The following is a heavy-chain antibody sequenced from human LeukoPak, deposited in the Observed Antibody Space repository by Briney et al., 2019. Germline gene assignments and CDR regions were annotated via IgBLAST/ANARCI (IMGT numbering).Heavy chain of an antibody. D-gene: IGHD3-9*01. CDR1: GFTFDDYG. CDR3: AKDVVLRYFGGGMDV. CDR2: ITWNSGRT. J-gene: IGHJ6*02. Sequence: AGGSLRLSCAASGFTFDDYGMHWVRQAPGKGLEWVSGITWNSGRTGYADSVEGRFTISRDNAKNSLYLQMNSLRAEDTAFYYCAKDVVLRYFGGGMDVWGQGTSVTVSS. V-gene: IGHV3-9*01.